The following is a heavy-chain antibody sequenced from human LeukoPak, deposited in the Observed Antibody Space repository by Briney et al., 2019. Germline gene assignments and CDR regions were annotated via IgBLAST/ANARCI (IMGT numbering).Heavy chain of an antibody. Sequence: GGSLRLSCAASGFTFSCYGMHWVRPAPGKALVWVADISYDGSNKYYADYVKGRFTISRDNSKNTLYLQMNSLRAEDTAGYYCAKDLWDYYGSGSTFDYWGQGTLVTVSS. CDR2: ISYDGSNK. J-gene: IGHJ4*02. D-gene: IGHD3-10*01. V-gene: IGHV3-30*18. CDR3: AKDLWDYYGSGSTFDY. CDR1: GFTFSCYG.